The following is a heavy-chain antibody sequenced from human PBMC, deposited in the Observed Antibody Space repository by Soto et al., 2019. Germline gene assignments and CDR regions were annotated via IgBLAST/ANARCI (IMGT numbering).Heavy chain of an antibody. V-gene: IGHV1-69*13. Sequence: SVKVSCKASGGTFSSYAISWVRQAPEQGHEWMGGIIPIFGTANYAQKFQGRVTITADESTSPAYMELGSLRSEDTAVYYCARDSFRDGYNQFDYGGHGALVTVSS. CDR1: GGTFSSYA. D-gene: IGHD5-18*01. J-gene: IGHJ4*01. CDR2: IIPIFGTA. CDR3: ARDSFRDGYNQFDY.